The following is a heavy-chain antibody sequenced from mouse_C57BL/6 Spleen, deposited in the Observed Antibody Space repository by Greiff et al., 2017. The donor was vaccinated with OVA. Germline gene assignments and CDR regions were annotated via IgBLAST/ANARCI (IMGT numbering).Heavy chain of an antibody. Sequence: EVHLVESGGGLVQPGGSLKLSCAASGFTFSDYYMYWVRQTPEKRLEWVAYISNGGGSTYYPDTVKGRFTISRDNAKNTLYLQMSRLKSEDTAMYYCAGLSGPYYYGSSYWYFDVWGTGTTVTVSS. V-gene: IGHV5-12*01. J-gene: IGHJ1*03. D-gene: IGHD1-1*01. CDR2: ISNGGGST. CDR3: AGLSGPYYYGSSYWYFDV. CDR1: GFTFSDYY.